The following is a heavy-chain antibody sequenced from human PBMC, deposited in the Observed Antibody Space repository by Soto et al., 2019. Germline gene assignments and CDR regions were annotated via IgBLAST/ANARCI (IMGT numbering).Heavy chain of an antibody. V-gene: IGHV5-10-1*01. D-gene: IGHD2-2*02. CDR1: GYSFTSYW. CDR3: ARQLVVPAAISGYYYYGMDV. CDR2: IDPSDSYT. Sequence: LGESLKISCKGSGYSFTSYWISWVRQMPGKGLEWMGRIDPSDSYTNYSPSFQGHVTISADKSISTAYLQWSSLKASDTAMYYCARQLVVPAAISGYYYYGMDVWGQGTTVTVSS. J-gene: IGHJ6*02.